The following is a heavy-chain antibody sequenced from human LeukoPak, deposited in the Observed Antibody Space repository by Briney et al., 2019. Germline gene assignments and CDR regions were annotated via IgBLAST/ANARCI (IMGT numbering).Heavy chain of an antibody. Sequence: PGGSLRLSCAASGFAFSTYAMSWVRQAPGKGLEWVSALSGSGSSTYYADSVKGRFTISRDNSWNTLYLQMSSLRADDTALYFCAKDRSYGLDVWGQGTTVTVPS. CDR3: AKDRSYGLDV. J-gene: IGHJ6*02. CDR1: GFAFSTYA. CDR2: LSGSGSST. V-gene: IGHV3-23*01.